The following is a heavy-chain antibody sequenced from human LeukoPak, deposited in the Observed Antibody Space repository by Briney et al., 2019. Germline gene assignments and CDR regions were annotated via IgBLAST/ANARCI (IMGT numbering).Heavy chain of an antibody. D-gene: IGHD3-22*01. CDR2: LYPGVSP. V-gene: IGHV4-4*07. Sequence: PSETLSLTCTVSGGPIYSYYWSWIRQTAGKGLEWIGRLYPGVSPNYNPSLKSRDTMSVDTSKKQFALKLNTVTAADTAVYYCARLRFYDSTGYSPGHYMDVWGKGTTVTVSS. CDR3: ARLRFYDSTGYSPGHYMDV. J-gene: IGHJ6*03. CDR1: GGPIYSYY.